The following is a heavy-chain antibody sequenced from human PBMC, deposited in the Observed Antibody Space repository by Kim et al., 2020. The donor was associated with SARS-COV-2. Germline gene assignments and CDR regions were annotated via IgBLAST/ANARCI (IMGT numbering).Heavy chain of an antibody. Sequence: GGSLRLSCAASGFTFSSYAMSWVRQAPGKGLEWVSAISGSGGSTYYADSVKGRFTISRDNSKNTLYLQMNSLRAEDTAVYYCAKDWTKGRVVIIFDYWGQGTLVTVSS. CDR3: AKDWTKGRVVIIFDY. D-gene: IGHD3-22*01. V-gene: IGHV3-23*01. CDR2: ISGSGGST. J-gene: IGHJ4*02. CDR1: GFTFSSYA.